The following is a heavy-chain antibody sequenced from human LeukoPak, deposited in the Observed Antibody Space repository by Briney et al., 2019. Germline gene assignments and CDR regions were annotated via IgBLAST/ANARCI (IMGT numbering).Heavy chain of an antibody. CDR2: ISAYNGNT. V-gene: IGHV1-18*04. D-gene: IGHD3-10*01. CDR1: GYTFTSYG. J-gene: IGHJ4*02. Sequence: GASVKVSCKASGYTFTSYGISWVRQAPGQGLEWVGWISAYNGNTNYAQKLQGRVTMTTDTSTSTAYMELRSLRSDDTAVYYCARMTVLLWFGEFDNWGQGTLVTVSS. CDR3: ARMTVLLWFGEFDN.